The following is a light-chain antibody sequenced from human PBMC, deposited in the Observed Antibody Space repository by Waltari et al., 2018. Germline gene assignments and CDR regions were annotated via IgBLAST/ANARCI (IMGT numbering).Light chain of an antibody. V-gene: IGLV1-51*01. CDR2: DNN. J-gene: IGLJ1*01. CDR1: SSDIGNNN. CDR3: ATWDSRLTSYV. Sequence: QSVLTQPPSVSAAPGQRVTISCSGSSSDIGNNNVSWYHQLPGTAPKLLIFDNNKRPSGIPDRFSGSKSGTSATLGITGLQTGDEADYYCATWDSRLTSYVFGTGTRVTVL.